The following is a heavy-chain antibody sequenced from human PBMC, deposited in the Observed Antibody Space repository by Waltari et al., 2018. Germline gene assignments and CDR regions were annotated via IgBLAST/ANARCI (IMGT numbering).Heavy chain of an antibody. CDR2: IKQDGSEK. D-gene: IGHD6-13*01. J-gene: IGHJ4*02. V-gene: IGHV3-7*04. Sequence: EVQLVESGGGLVQPGGSLRIPCAASGFTFSSYWLSWVRQAPGKGLEWVANIKQDGSEKYYVDSVKGRFTISRDNAKNSLYLQMNSLRAEDTAVYYCARGLAAAANWGQGTLVTVSS. CDR1: GFTFSSYW. CDR3: ARGLAAAAN.